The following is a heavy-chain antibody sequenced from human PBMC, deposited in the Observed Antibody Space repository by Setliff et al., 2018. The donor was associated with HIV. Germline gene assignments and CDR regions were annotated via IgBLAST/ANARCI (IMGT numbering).Heavy chain of an antibody. Sequence: ASVKVSCKASGYTFTSYYIHWVRQAPGQGLEWMGEINPRGGSTSYSEKFRGRATMTRDTSRSTVYMELSSLNFDDTAVYYCARVPILRDASPVDMWGQGTLVTVSS. D-gene: IGHD2-2*01. J-gene: IGHJ4*02. CDR2: INPRGGST. CDR3: ARVPILRDASPVDM. CDR1: GYTFTSYY. V-gene: IGHV1-46*01.